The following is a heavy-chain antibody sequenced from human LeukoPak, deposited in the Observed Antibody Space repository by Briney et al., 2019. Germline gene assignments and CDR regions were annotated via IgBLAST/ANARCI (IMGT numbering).Heavy chain of an antibody. Sequence: GGSLRLSCAASGFTFSDYYMSWIRQAPGKGLEWVSYISSSGSTIYYADSVKGRVTISRDNAKNSLYLQMNSLRAEDTAVYYCARDCSHYGSGSYPNWFDPWGQGTLVTVSS. CDR3: ARDCSHYGSGSYPNWFDP. V-gene: IGHV3-11*01. CDR1: GFTFSDYY. CDR2: ISSSGSTI. J-gene: IGHJ5*02. D-gene: IGHD3-10*01.